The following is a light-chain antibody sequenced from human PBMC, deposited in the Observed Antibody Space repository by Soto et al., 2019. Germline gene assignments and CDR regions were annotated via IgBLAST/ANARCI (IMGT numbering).Light chain of an antibody. Sequence: QSLLTQPASVSGSPGQSITISCTGTSCDVGGYHYVSWYQHHPGKAPKLMIYDVSDRPSGVSQRFSGSKSGNTASLTISGLQAEDEADYYCSSYTSSGTLFGTGTKVTVL. CDR1: SCDVGGYHY. CDR2: DVS. CDR3: SSYTSSGTL. J-gene: IGLJ1*01. V-gene: IGLV2-14*03.